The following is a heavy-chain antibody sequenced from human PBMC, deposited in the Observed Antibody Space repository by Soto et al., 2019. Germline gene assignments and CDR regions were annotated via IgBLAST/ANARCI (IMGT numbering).Heavy chain of an antibody. CDR3: AAGAWTETYYYYMDV. Sequence: SVKVSCKASGFTFTSSAMQWLRQARGQRLEWIGWIVVGSGNTNYAQKFQERVTITRDMSTSTAYMELSSLRSEDTAVYYCAAGAWTETYYYYMDVWGKGTTVTVSS. V-gene: IGHV1-58*02. CDR1: GFTFTSSA. CDR2: IVVGSGNT. J-gene: IGHJ6*03. D-gene: IGHD3-16*01.